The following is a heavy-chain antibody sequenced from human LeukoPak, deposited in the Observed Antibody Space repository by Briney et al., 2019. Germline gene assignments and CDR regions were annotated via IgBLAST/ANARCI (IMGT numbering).Heavy chain of an antibody. Sequence: PGGSLRLSCAASGFTFNRDWTAWVRQAPGKGLEWVANIKQDGSEKYYVDSVKGRFTISRDNAKNSLYLQMNSLRAEDTAVYNCAREGEVDGDIVVPMDVWGKGTTVTVSS. CDR3: AREGEVDGDIVVPMDV. CDR1: GFTFNRDW. D-gene: IGHD2-2*01. J-gene: IGHJ6*03. V-gene: IGHV3-7*01. CDR2: IKQDGSEK.